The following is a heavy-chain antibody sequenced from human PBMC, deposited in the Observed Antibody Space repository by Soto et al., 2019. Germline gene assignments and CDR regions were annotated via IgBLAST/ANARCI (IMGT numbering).Heavy chain of an antibody. Sequence: KPSETLSLTCAVYGGSFSGYYWSWIRQPPGKGLEWIGEINHSGSTNYNPSLKSRVTISVDTSKNQFSLKLSSVTTADTAVYYCARGLYYYGSGNFWWFDPWGPGTMLTV. D-gene: IGHD3-10*01. V-gene: IGHV4-34*01. J-gene: IGHJ5*02. CDR3: ARGLYYYGSGNFWWFDP. CDR2: INHSGST. CDR1: GGSFSGYY.